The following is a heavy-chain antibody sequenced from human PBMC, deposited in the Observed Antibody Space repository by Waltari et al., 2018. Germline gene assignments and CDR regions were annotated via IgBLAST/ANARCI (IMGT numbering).Heavy chain of an antibody. CDR1: YWSISSRSYY. D-gene: IGHD3-16*01. J-gene: IGHJ4*02. CDR2: IYYSGSA. CDR3: ARVLIRTSGLNFDS. V-gene: IGHV4-39*06. Sequence: QPESGPSLVKPSETLSLTCTFSYWSISSRSYYWGWIRLAPGKGLEWIGHIYYSGSANHNPSLKSRITMSVDSSKTQFALTLSSVTAADTAVYYCARVLIRTSGLNFDSWGQGSLVTVSS.